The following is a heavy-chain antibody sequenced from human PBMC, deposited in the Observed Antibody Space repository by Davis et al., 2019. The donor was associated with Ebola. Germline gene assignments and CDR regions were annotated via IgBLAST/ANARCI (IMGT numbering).Heavy chain of an antibody. CDR2: VYHSGNA. CDR1: DDSISSTTYY. CDR3: ARHWIWTTMFDP. Sequence: MPSETLSLTCSVSDDSISSTTYYWGWIRQPPGKGLEWIGSVYHSGNAHYNPSLRSRVTISVDRSKNQFSLRLSSVTAADTAVYYCARHWIWTTMFDPWGQGALVTVSS. D-gene: IGHD2-2*03. J-gene: IGHJ5*02. V-gene: IGHV4-39*01.